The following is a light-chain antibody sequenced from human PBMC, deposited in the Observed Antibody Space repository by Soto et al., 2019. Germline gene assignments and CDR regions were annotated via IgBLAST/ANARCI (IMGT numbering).Light chain of an antibody. CDR1: QSVSSSY. J-gene: IGKJ2*01. CDR2: GAS. V-gene: IGKV3-20*01. CDR3: QQYGSSPYT. Sequence: EIVLTQSPHPLYLSQGERATLSCRASQSVSSSYLAWYQQKPGQAPRLLIYGASSRATGVPDRFSGSGSGTDFTLTISRLEPEDFAVYYCQQYGSSPYTLGQGTKVDIK.